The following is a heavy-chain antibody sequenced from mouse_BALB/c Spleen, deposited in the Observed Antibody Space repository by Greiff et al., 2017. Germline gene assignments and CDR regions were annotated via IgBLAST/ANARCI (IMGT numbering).Heavy chain of an antibody. J-gene: IGHJ4*01. CDR1: GYSFTGYY. D-gene: IGHD4-1*01. CDR2: ISCYNGAT. V-gene: IGHV1S34*01. Sequence: LVKTGASVKISCKASGYSFTGYYIHWVKQSHGKSLEWIGYISCYNGATSYNQKFKGKATFTVDTSSSTAYMQFNSLTSEDSAVYYCARQLTGTVYYAMDYWGQGTSVTVSS. CDR3: ARQLTGTVYYAMDY.